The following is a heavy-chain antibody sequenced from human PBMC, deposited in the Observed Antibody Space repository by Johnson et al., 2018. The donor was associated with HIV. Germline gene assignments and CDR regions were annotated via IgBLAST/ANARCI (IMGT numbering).Heavy chain of an antibody. J-gene: IGHJ3*02. CDR2: IKQDGSEK. CDR3: ARGVGSGWYFEIGDDAFDI. V-gene: IGHV3-7*05. D-gene: IGHD6-19*01. Sequence: EQLVESGGGVVQPGGSLRLSCAASGLTFSSCWMSWVRQAPGKGLEWVANIKQDGSEKYYVDYVKGRFTISRDNAKNSLYLQMNSLRAEDTALYYCARGVGSGWYFEIGDDAFDIWGQGTMVTVPS. CDR1: GLTFSSCW.